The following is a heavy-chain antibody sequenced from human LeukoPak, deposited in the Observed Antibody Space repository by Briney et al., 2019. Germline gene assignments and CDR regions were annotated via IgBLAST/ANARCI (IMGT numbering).Heavy chain of an antibody. V-gene: IGHV3-30*18. J-gene: IGHJ4*02. CDR1: GFTFSSYG. CDR2: ISYDGSNK. Sequence: PGGSLRLSCAASGFTFSSYGMHWVRQAPGKGLEWVAVISYDGSNKYYAGSVKGRFTISRDNSKNTLYLQMNSLRAEDTAVYYCAKDRRDGYNLQDYWGQGTLVTVSS. D-gene: IGHD5-24*01. CDR3: AKDRRDGYNLQDY.